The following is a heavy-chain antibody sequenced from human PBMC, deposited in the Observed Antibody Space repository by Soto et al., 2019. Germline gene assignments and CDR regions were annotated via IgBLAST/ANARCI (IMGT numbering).Heavy chain of an antibody. J-gene: IGHJ3*01. CDR1: GDSFSSYY. CDR3: ARGDHYESRGYNNAFDV. V-gene: IGHV1-46*01. D-gene: IGHD1-1*01. CDR2: INPSDDST. Sequence: QVQLVQSGAEVKKPGASVKVSCKASGDSFSSYYMHWVRQAPGQGLRWMGIINPSDDSTTYAQNFQGRLTMTRDTSTRTVYMELISLRSEDTAVYYCARGDHYESRGYNNAFDVWGQGTMVTVSS.